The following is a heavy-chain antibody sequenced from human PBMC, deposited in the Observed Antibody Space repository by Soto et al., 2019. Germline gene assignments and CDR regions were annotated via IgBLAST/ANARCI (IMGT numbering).Heavy chain of an antibody. J-gene: IGHJ4*02. D-gene: IGHD6-19*01. V-gene: IGHV5-51*01. CDR3: ARRVTSSTGWDY. Sequence: EVQLVQSGAEVKKPGESLKISCKGSGYMFTNYWIGWVRQMPRKGLEWMGIIHGGDSNTRYSPSFDGQVTISTDKSINTAYLQWSSLKASDTAMYYCARRVTSSTGWDYWGQGTLVTVSS. CDR1: GYMFTNYW. CDR2: IHGGDSNT.